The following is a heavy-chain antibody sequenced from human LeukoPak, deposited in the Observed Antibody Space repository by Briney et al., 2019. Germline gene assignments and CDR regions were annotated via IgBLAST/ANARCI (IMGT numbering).Heavy chain of an antibody. Sequence: GASVKVSCKASGYTFTGYYMHWVRQAPGQGLEWMGWINPNSGGTNYAQKFQGRVTMTRDTSISTAYMELSRLRSDDTAVYYCARHASYYYDSSGFPPWFDPWGQGTLVTVSS. D-gene: IGHD3-22*01. V-gene: IGHV1-2*02. J-gene: IGHJ5*02. CDR3: ARHASYYYDSSGFPPWFDP. CDR2: INPNSGGT. CDR1: GYTFTGYY.